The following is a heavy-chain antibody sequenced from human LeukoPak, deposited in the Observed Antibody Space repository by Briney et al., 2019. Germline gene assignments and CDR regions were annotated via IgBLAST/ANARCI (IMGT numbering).Heavy chain of an antibody. CDR1: GGTFSSYA. Sequence: SVKVSCKASGGTFSSYAISWVRQAPGQGVEWMGGIIPIFGTANYAQKFQGRVTITADESTSTAYMELSSLRSEDTAVYYCARLMGYSDYPFDYWGQGTLVTVTS. J-gene: IGHJ4*02. CDR2: IIPIFGTA. CDR3: ARLMGYSDYPFDY. D-gene: IGHD4-11*01. V-gene: IGHV1-69*13.